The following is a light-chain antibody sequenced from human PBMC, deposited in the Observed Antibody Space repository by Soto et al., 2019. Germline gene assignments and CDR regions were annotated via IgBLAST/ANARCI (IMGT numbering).Light chain of an antibody. CDR2: DVS. V-gene: IGLV2-14*01. CDR3: CSYTSSSTLYV. Sequence: QSALTQPASVSGSPGQSITISCTGTSSDVGGYNYVSWYQQHPGKAPKLMIYDVSNRPSGVSNRFSGSKSGNTASLTISGLQAEHEADYYCCSYTSSSTLYVFGTGTKLTVL. CDR1: SSDVGGYNY. J-gene: IGLJ1*01.